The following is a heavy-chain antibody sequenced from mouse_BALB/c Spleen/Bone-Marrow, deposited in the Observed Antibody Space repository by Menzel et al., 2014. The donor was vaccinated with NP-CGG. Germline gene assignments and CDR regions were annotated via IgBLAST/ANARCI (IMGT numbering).Heavy chain of an antibody. J-gene: IGHJ1*01. V-gene: IGHV1-9*01. Sequence: VQLVASGAELMKPGASVKISCMATGYTFSNYWIEWIKQRPGHGLEWFGEILPGSGSTDYNENFKGKATFTADTSSNTAYMQLSSLTSADSAVYYCARVIYWYYDVWGAGTTVTISS. CDR3: ARVIYWYYDV. CDR1: GYTFSNYW. CDR2: ILPGSGST.